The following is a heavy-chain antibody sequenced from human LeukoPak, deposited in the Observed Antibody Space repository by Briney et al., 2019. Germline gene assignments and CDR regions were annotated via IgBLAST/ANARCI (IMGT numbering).Heavy chain of an antibody. V-gene: IGHV3-74*01. Sequence: PGGSLRLSRAASGFIFNSYWMHWVRQAPGKGLVWVSGVNRDGSYTNYADAVKGRSTISRDNAKDTLYLQMNSLRAEDTAVYYCARDLKSAFDYWGQGTLATVSS. J-gene: IGHJ4*02. CDR3: ARDLKSAFDY. CDR2: VNRDGSYT. CDR1: GFIFNSYW.